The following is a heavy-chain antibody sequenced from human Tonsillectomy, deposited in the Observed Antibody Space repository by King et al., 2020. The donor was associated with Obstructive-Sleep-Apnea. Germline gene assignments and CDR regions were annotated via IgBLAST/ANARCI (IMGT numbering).Heavy chain of an antibody. V-gene: IGHV4-38-2*02. D-gene: IGHD3-9*01. CDR1: GYSISSGYY. Sequence: QLQESGPGLVKPSETLSLTCTVSGYSISSGYYWGWIRQPPGKGLEWIGSIYHSGSTYYNPSLKSRVTISVDTSKNQFSLKLSSVTAADTAVYYCARVGYILTGYYSSYFDYWGQGTLVTVSS. CDR3: ARVGYILTGYYSSYFDY. J-gene: IGHJ4*02. CDR2: IYHSGST.